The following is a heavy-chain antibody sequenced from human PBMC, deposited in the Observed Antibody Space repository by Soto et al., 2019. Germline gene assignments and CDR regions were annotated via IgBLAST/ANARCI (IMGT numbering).Heavy chain of an antibody. V-gene: IGHV3-7*01. CDR2: IKEDGSEE. CDR1: GFTFSTYW. J-gene: IGHJ4*02. CDR3: ATAISSPFSNFDY. Sequence: EVQLVQSGGDLVQPGGSLRLSCVASGFTFSTYWMTWVRQAPGMGLEWVAGIKEDGSEEVYVDSVKGRFSISRDNAKTSTYLQLNSLRAEDTAVYYCATAISSPFSNFDYWGQGSLVTVSS. D-gene: IGHD2-2*01.